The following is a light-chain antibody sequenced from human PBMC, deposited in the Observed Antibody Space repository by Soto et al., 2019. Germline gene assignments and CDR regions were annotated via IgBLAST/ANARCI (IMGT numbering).Light chain of an antibody. V-gene: IGLV2-14*01. CDR1: SSDVGSYNY. CDR3: SSYTSSSTV. Sequence: QSVLTQPASVSGSPGQSITISCTGTSSDVGSYNYVSWYQQHPGKAPKLMIYEGSNRPSGVSSRFPGSKSGNTASLTISGLQAEDEADYYCSSYTSSSTVFGTGTKVTVL. CDR2: EGS. J-gene: IGLJ1*01.